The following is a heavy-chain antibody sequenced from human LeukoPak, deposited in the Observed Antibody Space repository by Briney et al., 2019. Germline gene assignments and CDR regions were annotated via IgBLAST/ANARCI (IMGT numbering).Heavy chain of an antibody. Sequence: PSETLSLTCTVSGGSISSYYWSWIRQPPGKGLEWIGYIYYSGSTNYNPSLKSRVTISVDTSKNQFSLKLSSVTAADTAVYYCARDPSRIAAAGTRYFDLWGRGTLVTVSS. V-gene: IGHV4-59*01. CDR3: ARDPSRIAAAGTRYFDL. D-gene: IGHD6-13*01. CDR2: IYYSGST. J-gene: IGHJ2*01. CDR1: GGSISSYY.